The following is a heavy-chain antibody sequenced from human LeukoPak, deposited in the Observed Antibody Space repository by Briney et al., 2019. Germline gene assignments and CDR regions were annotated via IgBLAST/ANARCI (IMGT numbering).Heavy chain of an antibody. Sequence: SETLSLTCAVYGGSFSGYYWSWIRQHPGKGLEWIGYIYYSGSTYYNPSLKSRVTMSVDTSKNQFSLKLSSVTAADTAVYYCASATWGPSLDYWGQGTLVTVSS. CDR2: IYYSGST. CDR3: ASATWGPSLDY. V-gene: IGHV4-31*11. D-gene: IGHD1-26*01. J-gene: IGHJ4*02. CDR1: GGSFSGYY.